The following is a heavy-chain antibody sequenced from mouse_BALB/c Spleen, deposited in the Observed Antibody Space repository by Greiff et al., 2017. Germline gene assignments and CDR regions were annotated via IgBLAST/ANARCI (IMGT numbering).Heavy chain of an antibody. V-gene: IGHV1-63*02. CDR1: GYTFTNYW. J-gene: IGHJ4*01. CDR2: IYPGGGYT. D-gene: IGHD2-1*01. CDR3: ARSHSTIYAMDY. Sequence: QVQLKESGAELVRPGTSVKISCKASGYTFTNYWLGWVKQRPGHGLEWIGDIYPGGGYTNYNEKFKGKATLTADTSSSTAYMQLSSLTSEDSAVYFCARSHSTIYAMDYWGQGTSVTVSS.